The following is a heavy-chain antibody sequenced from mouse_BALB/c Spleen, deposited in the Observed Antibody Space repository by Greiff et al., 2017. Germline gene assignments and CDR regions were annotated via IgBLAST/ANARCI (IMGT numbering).Heavy chain of an antibody. D-gene: IGHD3-1*01. J-gene: IGHJ3*01. Sequence: RVEPGALVKISCKASGYTFTSYDINWVKQRPGQGLEWIGWIYPGDGSTKYNEKFKGKATLTADKSSSTAYMQLSSLTSENSAVYFCARRGARAGAWFAYWGQGTLVTVSA. CDR2: IYPGDGST. V-gene: IGHV1S33*01. CDR3: ARRGARAGAWFAY. CDR1: GYTFTSYD.